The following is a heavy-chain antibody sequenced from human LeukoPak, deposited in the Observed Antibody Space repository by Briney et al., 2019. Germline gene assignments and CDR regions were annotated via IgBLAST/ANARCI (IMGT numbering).Heavy chain of an antibody. CDR2: TYYRSKWYN. V-gene: IGHV6-1*01. J-gene: IGHJ6*02. CDR3: ARAVADTNYYGMDV. Sequence: SQTLSLTCAISGDSVSSNSAAWHWIRQSQSLGLKWLGRTYYRSKWYNEYAVSVNSRITINPDTSKNQFSLQMNSVTPEDTAVYYCARAVADTNYYGMDVWGQGTTATVSS. CDR1: GDSVSSNSAA. D-gene: IGHD6-19*01.